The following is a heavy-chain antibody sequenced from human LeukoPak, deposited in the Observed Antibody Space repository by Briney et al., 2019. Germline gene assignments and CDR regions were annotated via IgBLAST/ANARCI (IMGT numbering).Heavy chain of an antibody. CDR1: GFTFSSYS. J-gene: IGHJ3*02. D-gene: IGHD1-26*01. V-gene: IGHV3-21*01. CDR2: ISSSSSYI. CDR3: ARDKGEEFHDAFDI. Sequence: GGSLRLSCAASGFTFSSYSMNWVRQAPGKGLEWVSSISSSSSYIYYADSMKGRFTISRDNAKNSLYLQMNSLRAEDTAVYYCARDKGEEFHDAFDIWGQGTMVTVSS.